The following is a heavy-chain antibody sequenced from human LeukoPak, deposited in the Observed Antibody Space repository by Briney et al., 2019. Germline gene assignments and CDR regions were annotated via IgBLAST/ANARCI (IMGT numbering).Heavy chain of an antibody. Sequence: GGSLRLSCAASGFTFSGYAMHWVRQASGKGLEWVGRIRSKANSYATAYAASVKGRFTISRDDSKNTAYLQMNSLKTEDTAVYYCTRRGYYYMDVWGKGTTVTVSS. CDR3: TRRGYYYMDV. CDR2: IRSKANSYAT. J-gene: IGHJ6*03. V-gene: IGHV3-73*01. CDR1: GFTFSGYA.